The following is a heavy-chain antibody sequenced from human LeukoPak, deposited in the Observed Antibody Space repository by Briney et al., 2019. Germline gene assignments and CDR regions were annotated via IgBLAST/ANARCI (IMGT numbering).Heavy chain of an antibody. CDR3: ARLLTSYYYMDV. CDR2: ISGSGGST. CDR1: GFTFSSYA. Sequence: PGGSLRLSCAASGFTFSSYAMSWVRQAPGKGLEWVSAISGSGGSTYYADSVKGRFTISRDNSKNTLYLQMNSLRAEDTAVYYCARLLTSYYYMDVWGKGTTVTVSS. J-gene: IGHJ6*03. V-gene: IGHV3-23*01.